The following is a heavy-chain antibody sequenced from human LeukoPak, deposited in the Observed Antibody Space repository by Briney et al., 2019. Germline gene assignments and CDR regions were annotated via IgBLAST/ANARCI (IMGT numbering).Heavy chain of an antibody. CDR2: ISGSGGST. V-gene: IGHV3-23*01. CDR1: GFTLSSYA. CDR3: AKSGGMVRGVIRAFDI. Sequence: GGSLRLSCAASGFTLSSYAMSWVRQAPGKGLEWVSAISGSGGSTYYADSVKGRFTISRDNSKNTLYLQMNSLRAEDTAVYYRAKSGGMVRGVIRAFDIWGQGTMVTVSS. J-gene: IGHJ3*02. D-gene: IGHD3-10*01.